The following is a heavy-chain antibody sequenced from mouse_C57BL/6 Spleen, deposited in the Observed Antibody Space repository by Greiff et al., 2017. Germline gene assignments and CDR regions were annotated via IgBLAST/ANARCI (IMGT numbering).Heavy chain of an antibody. V-gene: IGHV1-54*01. D-gene: IGHD1-1*01. Sequence: VQLQQSGAELVRPGTSVKVSCKASGYAFTNYLIEWVKQRPGQGLEWIGVINPGSGGTNYNEKFKGKATLTADKSSSTAYMQLSSLTSEDSAVYFCARYGTWYFDVWGTGTTVTVSS. CDR2: INPGSGGT. J-gene: IGHJ1*03. CDR1: GYAFTNYL. CDR3: ARYGTWYFDV.